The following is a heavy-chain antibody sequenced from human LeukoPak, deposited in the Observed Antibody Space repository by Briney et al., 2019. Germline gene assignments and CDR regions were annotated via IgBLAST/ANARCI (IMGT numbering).Heavy chain of an antibody. CDR2: ISGSGGST. J-gene: IGHJ4*02. D-gene: IGHD2-15*01. CDR3: AKDQGNIVVVVAASY. Sequence: GGSLRLSCAASGFTFSSYAMSWVRQAPGKGLEWVSAISGSGGSTYYADSVKGRFTISRDNSKNTLYLQMNSLRAEDTAAYYCAKDQGNIVVVVAASYWGQGTLVTVSS. V-gene: IGHV3-23*01. CDR1: GFTFSSYA.